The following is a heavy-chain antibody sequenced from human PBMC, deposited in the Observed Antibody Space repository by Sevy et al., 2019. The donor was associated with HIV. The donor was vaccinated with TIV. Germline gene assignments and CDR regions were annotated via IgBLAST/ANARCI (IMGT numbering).Heavy chain of an antibody. V-gene: IGHV3-7*01. CDR1: GFTFSSYW. CDR2: IKQDGSEK. D-gene: IGHD3-3*01. J-gene: IGHJ6*02. Sequence: GGSLRLSCAASGFTFSSYWMSWVRQAPGKGLEWVAHIKQDGSEKYYVDSVKGRFTISRDKAKNSLYLQMNSLRAEDTAVYYCARDQSSGYYTYYYYGMDVWGQSTTVTVSS. CDR3: ARDQSSGYYTYYYYGMDV.